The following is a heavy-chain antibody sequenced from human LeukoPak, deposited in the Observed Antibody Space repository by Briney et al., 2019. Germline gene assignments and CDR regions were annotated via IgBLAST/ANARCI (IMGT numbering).Heavy chain of an antibody. CDR3: ARERSPFCSGGSCYSDY. D-gene: IGHD2-15*01. J-gene: IGHJ4*02. CDR1: GFTLDMYW. V-gene: IGHV3-7*01. Sequence: GGSLRLSCEASGFTLDMYWMNWVRQAPGKGLEWVANIKQDGSEKYYVDSAKGRFTISRDNAKNSVYLQMNSLRVEDTAVYYCARERSPFCSGGSCYSDYWGQGTLVTVSS. CDR2: IKQDGSEK.